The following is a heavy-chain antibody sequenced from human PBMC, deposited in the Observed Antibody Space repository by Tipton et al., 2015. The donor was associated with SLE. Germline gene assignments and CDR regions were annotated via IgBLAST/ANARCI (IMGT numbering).Heavy chain of an antibody. D-gene: IGHD3-16*02. J-gene: IGHJ4*02. CDR2: IIPIFGTA. Sequence: QSGAEVKKPGSSVKVSCKASGGTFSSYAISWVRQAPGQGLEWMGGIIPIFGTANYAQKFQGRVTITADESTSTAYMELSSLRSEDTAVYYCARDRTDDYVWWSYRSNGEFDYWGQGTLVTVSS. V-gene: IGHV1-69*01. CDR3: ARDRTDDYVWWSYRSNGEFDY. CDR1: GGTFSSYA.